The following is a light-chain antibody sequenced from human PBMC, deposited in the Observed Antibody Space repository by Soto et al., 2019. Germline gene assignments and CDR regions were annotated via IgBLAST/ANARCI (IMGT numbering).Light chain of an antibody. CDR1: QTLMNY. V-gene: IGKV1-39*01. CDR3: QQGYSASVT. Sequence: DIQVTQSPSSLSASVGDRVTITCRTSQTLMNYLNWYQQKPGKAPKLLIYAASNLQSGVPSRFSGSGSGTDFTLTISNLQPEDFETYYCQQGYSASVTLAQGTKVDIK. J-gene: IGKJ1*01. CDR2: AAS.